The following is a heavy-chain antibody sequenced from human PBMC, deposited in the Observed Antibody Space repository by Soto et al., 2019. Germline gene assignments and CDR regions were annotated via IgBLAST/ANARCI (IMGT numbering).Heavy chain of an antibody. V-gene: IGHV3-23*01. D-gene: IGHD6-6*01. CDR1: GSTFSINP. CDR3: ANEVEYSSSSGWFDP. CDR2: ISGSGGST. J-gene: IGHJ5*02. Sequence: GGSLKPSCAASGSTFSINPLTWVRRPPGKGLEWVSAISGSGGSTYYADSVKGRFTISRDNSKNTLYLQMNSLRAEDTAVYYCANEVEYSSSSGWFDPWGQGTLVTVSS.